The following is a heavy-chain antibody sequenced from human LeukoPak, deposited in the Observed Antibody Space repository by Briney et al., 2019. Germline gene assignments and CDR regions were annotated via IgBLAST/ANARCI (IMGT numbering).Heavy chain of an antibody. V-gene: IGHV4-39*07. D-gene: IGHD3-16*02. CDR2: IYYSGST. Sequence: SETLSLTCTVSGGSISSSSYYWGWIRQPPGKGLEWIGSIYYSGSTYYNPSLKSRVTISVDTSKNQFSLKLSSVTAADTAVYYCARDHYDYVWGSYRYVYYFDYWGQGNLVTVSS. J-gene: IGHJ4*02. CDR1: GGSISSSSYY. CDR3: ARDHYDYVWGSYRYVYYFDY.